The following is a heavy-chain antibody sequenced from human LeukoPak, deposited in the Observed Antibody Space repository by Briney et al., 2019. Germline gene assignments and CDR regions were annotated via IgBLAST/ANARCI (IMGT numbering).Heavy chain of an antibody. V-gene: IGHV1-69*05. Sequence: ASVKVSCKASGDTFSTKGISWVRKAPGQGLEWMGGTIPISGTPNYPQKFQDRITFTTDESTRTAYMELTSLTSEDTAVYYCARRRGSTNLYWFDTWGQGTLVIVSS. CDR1: GDTFSTKG. CDR3: ARRRGSTNLYWFDT. CDR2: TIPISGTP. J-gene: IGHJ5*02. D-gene: IGHD2-2*01.